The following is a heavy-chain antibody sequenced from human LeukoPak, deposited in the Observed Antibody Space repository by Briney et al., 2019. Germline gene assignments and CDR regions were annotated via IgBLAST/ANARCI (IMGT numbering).Heavy chain of an antibody. V-gene: IGHV1-24*01. Sequence: ASVKVSCKVSGYTLTELSMHWVRQAPGKGLEWMGGFDPEDGETIYAQKFQGRVTMTEDTSTDTAYMELSSLRSEDTAVYYCATDLRGYYDSSGYYNFDYWGQGTPVTVSS. CDR1: GYTLTELS. J-gene: IGHJ4*02. CDR3: ATDLRGYYDSSGYYNFDY. CDR2: FDPEDGET. D-gene: IGHD3-22*01.